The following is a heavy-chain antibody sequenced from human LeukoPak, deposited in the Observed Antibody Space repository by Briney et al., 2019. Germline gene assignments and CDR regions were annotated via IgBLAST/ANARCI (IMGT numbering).Heavy chain of an antibody. CDR3: AELGITMIGGV. CDR1: GYSFSSYD. D-gene: IGHD3-10*02. V-gene: IGHV3-48*03. J-gene: IGHJ6*04. CDR2: ISSSGSTV. Sequence: GTSLRLSCAASGYSFSSYDIYWFRQPPPEGLEWGSYISSSGSTVYYAEAAKRRCTTSSDNAKNTLYLQINNLRAEDTAGYYCAELGITMIGGVWGKGTTVTVSS.